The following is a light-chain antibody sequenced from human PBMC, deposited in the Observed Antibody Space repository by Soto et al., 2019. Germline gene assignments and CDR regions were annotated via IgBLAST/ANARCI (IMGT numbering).Light chain of an antibody. CDR2: DVS. Sequence: QSALTQPRSVSGSPGQSITISCTGTSSDVGGYNFVSWYRQHPGKAPKLIIYDVSKRPSGVSDRFSGSKSGNTASLTISGLRDEDEADYHYCYYAGSDTLGVFGGGTKLTVL. V-gene: IGLV2-11*01. J-gene: IGLJ3*02. CDR3: CYYAGSDTLGV. CDR1: SSDVGGYNF.